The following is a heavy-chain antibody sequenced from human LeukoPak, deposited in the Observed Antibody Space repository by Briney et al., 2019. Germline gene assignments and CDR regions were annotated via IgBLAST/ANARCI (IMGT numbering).Heavy chain of an antibody. CDR3: GSGGGFWSVYYFFSRGKVSYGMDV. J-gene: IGHJ6*04. CDR1: GGSVSSGSYY. D-gene: IGHD3-3*01. V-gene: IGHV4-61*01. Sequence: PSETLSLTCTVSGGSVSSGSYYWSWIRQPPGKGLEWIGYIYYSGSTNYNPSLKSRVTISVDTSKNQFSLKLSSVTAADTAVYYWGSGGGFWSVYYFFSRGKVSYGMDVWGKGTTVTVSS. CDR2: IYYSGST.